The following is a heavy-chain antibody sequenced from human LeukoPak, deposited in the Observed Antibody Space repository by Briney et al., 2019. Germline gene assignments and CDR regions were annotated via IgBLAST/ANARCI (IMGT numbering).Heavy chain of an antibody. CDR2: IYYSGST. D-gene: IGHD3-10*01. V-gene: IGHV4-59*01. Sequence: SETLSLTCTVSGGSISSYYWSWIRQPPGKGLEWIGYIYYSGSTNYNPSLKSRVTISVDTSKNQFSLKLSSVTAADTAVYYCARESMGLLVDYWSQGTLVTVSS. CDR1: GGSISSYY. CDR3: ARESMGLLVDY. J-gene: IGHJ4*02.